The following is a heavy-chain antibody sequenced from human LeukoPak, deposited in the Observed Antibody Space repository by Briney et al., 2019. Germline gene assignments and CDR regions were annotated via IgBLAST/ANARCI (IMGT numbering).Heavy chain of an antibody. V-gene: IGHV1-2*02. CDR3: ARGGDYYDNSGYYDDAFDI. Sequence: ASVKVSCKASGYTLNGYYMHWVRQAPGQGLEWMGWINPNSGGTNYAQKFQGRVTMTRDTSISTAYMELRRLRSDDTAVYYCARGGDYYDNSGYYDDAFDIWGQGTMVTVSS. CDR2: INPNSGGT. D-gene: IGHD3-22*01. CDR1: GYTLNGYY. J-gene: IGHJ3*02.